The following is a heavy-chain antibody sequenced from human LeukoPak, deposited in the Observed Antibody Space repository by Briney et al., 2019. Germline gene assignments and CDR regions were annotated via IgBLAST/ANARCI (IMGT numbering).Heavy chain of an antibody. V-gene: IGHV4-59*01. D-gene: IGHD6-13*01. Sequence: PSETLSLTCTVSGASISSYYWSWIRQPPGKGLEWIGHMFHSGGTNYNPSLKSRVTISLDTSKNQLSLKVSSVTAADTAVYYCARGYSSSWYGSRIFGYWGQGTLVTVSS. CDR2: MFHSGGT. J-gene: IGHJ4*02. CDR1: GASISSYY. CDR3: ARGYSSSWYGSRIFGY.